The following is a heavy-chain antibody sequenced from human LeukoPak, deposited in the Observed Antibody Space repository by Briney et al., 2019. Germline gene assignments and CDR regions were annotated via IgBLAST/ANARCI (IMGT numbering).Heavy chain of an antibody. CDR1: GGSISSGDYY. CDR3: ARHVGRSWFDP. V-gene: IGHV4-30-4*08. D-gene: IGHD3-10*02. J-gene: IGHJ5*02. CDR2: IYYSGST. Sequence: PSETLSLTCTVSGGSISSGDYYWSWIRQPPGKGLEWIGYIYYSGSTYYNPSLKSRVTISVDTSKNQFSLKLSSVTAADTAVYYCARHVGRSWFDPWGQGTLVTVSS.